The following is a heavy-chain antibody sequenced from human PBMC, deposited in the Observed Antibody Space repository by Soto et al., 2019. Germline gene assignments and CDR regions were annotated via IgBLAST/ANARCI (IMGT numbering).Heavy chain of an antibody. CDR2: ISAYNGNT. CDR1: GYTFTSYG. Sequence: VKVSCKASGYTFTSYGISWVRQAPGQGLEWMGWISAYNGNTNYAQKLQGRVTMTTDTSTSTAYMELRSLRSDDTAVYYCSKDPWQPNEGTIFGVVRFPYYYYYGMDVWGQGTTVTVSS. J-gene: IGHJ6*02. D-gene: IGHD3-3*02. V-gene: IGHV1-18*01. CDR3: SKDPWQPNEGTIFGVVRFPYYYYYGMDV.